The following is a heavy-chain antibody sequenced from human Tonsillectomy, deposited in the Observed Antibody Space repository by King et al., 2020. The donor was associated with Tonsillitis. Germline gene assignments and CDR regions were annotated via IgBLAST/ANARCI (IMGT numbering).Heavy chain of an antibody. CDR2: IIPLFGTP. D-gene: IGHD2-15*01. CDR1: GGIFSSYA. CDR3: ATDSMNTPGQ. Sequence: VQLVESGAEVKNPGSSVKVSCKSSGGIFSSYAFSWVRQAPGQGLEWMGGIIPLFGTPHYAQKFQGRVTITANASTSTAYMELSSLRSEDTAVYYCATDSMNTPGQWGQGTLVSVPS. V-gene: IGHV1-69*01. J-gene: IGHJ4*02.